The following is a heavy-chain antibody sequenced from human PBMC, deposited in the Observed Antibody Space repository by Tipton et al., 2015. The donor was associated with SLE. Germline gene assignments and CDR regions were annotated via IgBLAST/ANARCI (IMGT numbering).Heavy chain of an antibody. J-gene: IGHJ4*02. D-gene: IGHD3-10*01. V-gene: IGHV4-59*11. CDR2: IFYSGST. CDR1: GGSISSHY. CDR3: ARAWGDYGSGSPESYFDY. Sequence: TLSLTCTVSGGSISSHYCSWIRQTPGKGLEWIGYIFYSGSTNFNPSLKSRVNISIDTSKTQFSLKLTSVTAADTAVYYCARAWGDYGSGSPESYFDYWGQGTLVTVSS.